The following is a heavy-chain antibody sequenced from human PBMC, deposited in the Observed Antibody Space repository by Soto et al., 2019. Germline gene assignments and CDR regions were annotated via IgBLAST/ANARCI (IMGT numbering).Heavy chain of an antibody. CDR1: GFTFSSYG. CDR2: ISYDGSNK. Sequence: GWSLRLSCAASGFTFSSYGMHWVRQAPGKGLEWVAVISYDGSNKYYADSVKGRFTISRDNSKNTLYLQMNSLRAEDTAVYYCAKDLGDIVATIRYYYYGMDVWGQGTTVTVSS. CDR3: AKDLGDIVATIRYYYYGMDV. J-gene: IGHJ6*02. V-gene: IGHV3-30*18. D-gene: IGHD5-12*01.